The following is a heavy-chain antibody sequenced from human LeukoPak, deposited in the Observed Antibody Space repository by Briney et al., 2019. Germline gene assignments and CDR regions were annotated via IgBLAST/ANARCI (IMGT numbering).Heavy chain of an antibody. D-gene: IGHD5-18*01. CDR1: GYSISSGYY. V-gene: IGHV4-38-2*02. J-gene: IGHJ4*02. CDR3: ARGGGYSYGSLDY. CDR2: INHSGST. Sequence: SETLSLTCTVSGYSISSGYYWGWIRQPPGKGLEWIGEINHSGSTNYNPSLKSRVTISVDTSKNQFSLKLSSVTAADTAVYYCARGGGYSYGSLDYWGQGTLVTVSS.